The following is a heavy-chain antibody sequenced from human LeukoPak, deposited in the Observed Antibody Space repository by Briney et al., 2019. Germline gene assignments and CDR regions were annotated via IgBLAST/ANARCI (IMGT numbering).Heavy chain of an antibody. Sequence: GGSLRLSCAASGFTFSSYGMSWVRQAPGKGLEWVSAISGSGGSTYYADSVKGRFTISRDNSKNTLYLQMNSLRAEDTAVYYCAKGYGDYVNYYYYYMDVWGKGTTVTISS. CDR1: GFTFSSYG. CDR2: ISGSGGST. CDR3: AKGYGDYVNYYYYYMDV. V-gene: IGHV3-23*01. J-gene: IGHJ6*03. D-gene: IGHD4-17*01.